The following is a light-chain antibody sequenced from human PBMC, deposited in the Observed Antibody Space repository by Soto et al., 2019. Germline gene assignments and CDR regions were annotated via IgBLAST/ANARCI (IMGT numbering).Light chain of an antibody. V-gene: IGLV2-14*01. Sequence: QSALTQPASVSGSPGQSIAISCTGSGSDVGAYNYVSWYQQHPGKAPKLLIYGVSHRPSGVSPRFSATRSAFTASLTISGLQPEDEADYYCSSFTPTYFYVFGPGTKLTVL. CDR2: GVS. CDR1: GSDVGAYNY. J-gene: IGLJ1*01. CDR3: SSFTPTYFYV.